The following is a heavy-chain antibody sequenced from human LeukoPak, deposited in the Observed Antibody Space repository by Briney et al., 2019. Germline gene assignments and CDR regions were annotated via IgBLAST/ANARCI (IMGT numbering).Heavy chain of an antibody. CDR1: GFTFSSYA. CDR3: ARGIPSGFYTPDY. D-gene: IGHD5-12*01. CDR2: IETDGDEK. Sequence: GGSLRLSCAASGFTFSSYAMSWVRQAPGMGLEWVANIETDGDEKNYVDSVKGRFTISRDNARNSLYLQMSSLRVEDTAVYYCARGIPSGFYTPDYWGRGTLVTVSS. J-gene: IGHJ4*02. V-gene: IGHV3-7*01.